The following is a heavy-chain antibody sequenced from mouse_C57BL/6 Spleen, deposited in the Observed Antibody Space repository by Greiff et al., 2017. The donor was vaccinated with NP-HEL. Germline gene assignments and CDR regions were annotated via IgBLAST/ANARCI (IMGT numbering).Heavy chain of an antibody. Sequence: VQLQQSGAELVRPGTSVKLSCTASGFTFKNTFMPWVKQRPEQGLEWIGGINPANGTPKYAPKFQGKATITADKSSNTAYMQLSSLTSEDTAIYYCARTGSSYGYVDVWGTGTTVTVSS. J-gene: IGHJ1*03. CDR3: ARTGSSYGYVDV. CDR2: INPANGTP. V-gene: IGHV14-3*01. CDR1: GFTFKNTF. D-gene: IGHD1-1*01.